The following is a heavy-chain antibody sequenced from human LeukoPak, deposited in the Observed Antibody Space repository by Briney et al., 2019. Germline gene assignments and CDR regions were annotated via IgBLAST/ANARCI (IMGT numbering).Heavy chain of an antibody. CDR1: GFTFDDHG. D-gene: IGHD6-13*01. CDR3: ARRNIAAAGIPPYYYYMDV. CDR2: INWNGGST. V-gene: IGHV3-20*04. J-gene: IGHJ6*03. Sequence: PGGSLRLSCAASGFTFDDHGMSWVRQAPGKGLEWVSGINWNGGSTGYADSVKGRFTISRDNAKNSLYLQMNSLRAEDTALYYCARRNIAAAGIPPYYYYMDVWGKGTTVTVSS.